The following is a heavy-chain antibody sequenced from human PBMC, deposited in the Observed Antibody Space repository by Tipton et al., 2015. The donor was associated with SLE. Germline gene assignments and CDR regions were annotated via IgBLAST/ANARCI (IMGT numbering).Heavy chain of an antibody. D-gene: IGHD3-3*01. CDR3: ARVGEPNHYDFWSGYHYWYFDL. CDR1: GGSFSGYY. CDR2: IYYSGST. V-gene: IGHV4-34*01. J-gene: IGHJ2*01. Sequence: TLSLTCAVYGGSFSGYYWSWIRQHPGKGLEWIGYIYYSGSTYYNPSLKSRVTISVDTSKNQFSLKLSSATAADTAVYYCARVGEPNHYDFWSGYHYWYFDLWGRGTLVTVSS.